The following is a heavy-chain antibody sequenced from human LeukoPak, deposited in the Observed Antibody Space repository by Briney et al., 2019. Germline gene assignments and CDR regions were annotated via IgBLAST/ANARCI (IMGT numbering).Heavy chain of an antibody. CDR1: RYTFTSYY. V-gene: IGHV1-46*03. CDR2: INPSGGST. Sequence: GASVKVSCKASRYTFTSYYMHWVRQAPGQGLEWMGIINPSGGSTSYAQKLPRSGTITRDTSTGTVYIDLSSLRSEDTAVYYCARDYDILTGSDYWGQGTLVTVSS. D-gene: IGHD3-9*01. J-gene: IGHJ4*02. CDR3: ARDYDILTGSDY.